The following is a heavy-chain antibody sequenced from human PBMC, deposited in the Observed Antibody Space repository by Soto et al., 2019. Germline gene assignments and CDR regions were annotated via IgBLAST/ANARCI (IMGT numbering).Heavy chain of an antibody. CDR2: IYPDDSDT. CDR1: GYTFTNHW. CDR3: ARRKDYSKGLYYYYDLDV. D-gene: IGHD4-4*01. V-gene: IGHV5-51*01. Sequence: PGESLKISCKGFGYTFTNHWIGWVRQMPGKGLEWMGMIYPDDSDTRYSPSFQGQVTISADKSISIAYLQWSSLKASDTAMYYCARRKDYSKGLYYYYDLDVWGQGTTVTVSS. J-gene: IGHJ6*02.